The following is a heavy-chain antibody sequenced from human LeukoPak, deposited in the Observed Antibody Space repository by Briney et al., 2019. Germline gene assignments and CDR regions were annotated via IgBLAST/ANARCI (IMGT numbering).Heavy chain of an antibody. Sequence: GGSLRLSCAASGFTFTNYVMSWVRQAPGKGLEWVSAISGSGGSTYYADSVKGRFTISRDNSKNTLYLQMNSLRAEDTAVYYCAKDFTRGLSDYWGQGTLVTVSS. J-gene: IGHJ4*02. CDR3: AKDFTRGLSDY. V-gene: IGHV3-23*01. CDR2: ISGSGGST. D-gene: IGHD3-10*01. CDR1: GFTFTNYV.